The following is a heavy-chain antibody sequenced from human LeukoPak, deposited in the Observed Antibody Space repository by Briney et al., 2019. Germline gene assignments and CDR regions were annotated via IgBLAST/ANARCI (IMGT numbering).Heavy chain of an antibody. Sequence: ASVKVSCKTSGYTFSTYDIDWVRQAAGQGLEWMGWMNPNSGNTGFAQKFQGRATITRDTSITTAYLELSSLRSEDTAVYYCARAIRYQLLSDYWGQGTLVTVSS. D-gene: IGHD2-2*01. V-gene: IGHV1-8*03. J-gene: IGHJ4*02. CDR3: ARAIRYQLLSDY. CDR1: GYTFSTYD. CDR2: MNPNSGNT.